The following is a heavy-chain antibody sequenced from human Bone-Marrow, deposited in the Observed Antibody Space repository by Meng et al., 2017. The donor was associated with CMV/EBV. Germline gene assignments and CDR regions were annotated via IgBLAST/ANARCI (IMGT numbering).Heavy chain of an antibody. J-gene: IGHJ5*02. CDR2: IYYSGST. V-gene: IGHV4-59*01. D-gene: IGHD2-2*01. Sequence: SETLSLTCTVSGGSISSYYWSWIRQPPGKGLEWIGYIYYSGSTNYNPSLKSRVTISVDTSKNQFSLKLSSVTAADTAVYYCARVLHGSTSCSFAPWGQGPRVTGSS. CDR3: ARVLHGSTSCSFAP. CDR1: GGSISSYY.